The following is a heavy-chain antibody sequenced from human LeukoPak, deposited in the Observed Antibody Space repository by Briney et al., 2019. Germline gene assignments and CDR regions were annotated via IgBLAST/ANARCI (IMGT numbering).Heavy chain of an antibody. D-gene: IGHD6-19*01. Sequence: PGGSLRLSCAASGFTFSSYSMNWVRQAPGKGLEWVSSISSSSSYIYYADSVKGRFTISRDNAKNSLYLQMNSLRAEDTAVYYCARDGGSGWSFGYWGQGTLVTVSS. CDR3: ARDGGSGWSFGY. J-gene: IGHJ4*02. CDR1: GFTFSSYS. V-gene: IGHV3-21*01. CDR2: ISSSSSYI.